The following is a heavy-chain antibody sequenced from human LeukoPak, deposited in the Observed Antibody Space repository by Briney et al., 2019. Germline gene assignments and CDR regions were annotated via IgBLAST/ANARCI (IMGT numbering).Heavy chain of an antibody. CDR2: IYHSGST. D-gene: IGHD1-14*01. CDR1: GGSISSYY. J-gene: IGHJ4*02. Sequence: SETLSLTCTVSGGSISSYYWSWIRQPPGKGLEWIGYIYHSGSTYYNPSLKSRVTISVDRSKNQFSLKLSSVTAADTAVYYCARGPRTRYFDYWGQGTLVTVSS. V-gene: IGHV4-59*12. CDR3: ARGPRTRYFDY.